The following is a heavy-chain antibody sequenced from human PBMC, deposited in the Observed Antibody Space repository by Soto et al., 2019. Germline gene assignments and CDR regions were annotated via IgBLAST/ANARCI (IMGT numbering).Heavy chain of an antibody. J-gene: IGHJ5*02. CDR3: ARGPYNWNVNWFDP. CDR2: IIPIFGTA. Sequence: ASVKVSCKASGGTFSSYAISWVRQAPRQGLEWMGGIIPIFGTANYAQKFQGRVTITADESTSTAYMELSSLRSEDTAVYYCARGPYNWNVNWFDPWGQGTLVTVSS. V-gene: IGHV1-69*13. D-gene: IGHD1-20*01. CDR1: GGTFSSYA.